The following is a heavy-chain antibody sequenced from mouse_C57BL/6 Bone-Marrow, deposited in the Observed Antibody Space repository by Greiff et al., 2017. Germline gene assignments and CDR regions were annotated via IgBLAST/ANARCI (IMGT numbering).Heavy chain of an antibody. J-gene: IGHJ4*01. CDR1: GYTFTSYW. Sequence: QVQLQQPGAELVKPGASVKLSCKASGYTFTSYWMHWVKQRPGRGLEWIGRIDPNSGGTTYNEKFKSKATLTVDKPSSTAYMQISSLTSEDSAVYYCARRNYYYGSSGDAMDYWGQGTSVTVSS. V-gene: IGHV1-72*01. CDR2: IDPNSGGT. D-gene: IGHD1-1*01. CDR3: ARRNYYYGSSGDAMDY.